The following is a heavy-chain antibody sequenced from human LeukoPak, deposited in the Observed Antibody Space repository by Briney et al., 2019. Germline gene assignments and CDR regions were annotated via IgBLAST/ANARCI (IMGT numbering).Heavy chain of an antibody. V-gene: IGHV4-59*01. CDR1: GGSFSGYY. J-gene: IGHJ5*02. CDR3: ARGGNYWPQWWFDP. CDR2: IYYTGST. Sequence: KPSETLSLTCAVYGGSFSGYYWSWIRQPPGKGLEWIGYIYYTGSTSYNPSLKSRVTMSLDASKNQFSLELNSVTPADTAVYYCARGGNYWPQWWFDPWGQGTLITVSS. D-gene: IGHD1-26*01.